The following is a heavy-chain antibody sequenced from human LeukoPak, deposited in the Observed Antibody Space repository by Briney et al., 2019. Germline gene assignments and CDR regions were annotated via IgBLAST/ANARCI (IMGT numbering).Heavy chain of an antibody. Sequence: ASVKVSCKASGYTFTSYGISWVRQAPGQGLEWMGWISAYNGNTNYEQKLQGRVTMTTDTSTSTAYMELRSLRSDDTAVYYCARARVPAAPLRFDPWGQGTLVTVSS. CDR2: ISAYNGNT. CDR1: GYTFTSYG. J-gene: IGHJ5*02. D-gene: IGHD2-2*01. CDR3: ARARVPAAPLRFDP. V-gene: IGHV1-18*01.